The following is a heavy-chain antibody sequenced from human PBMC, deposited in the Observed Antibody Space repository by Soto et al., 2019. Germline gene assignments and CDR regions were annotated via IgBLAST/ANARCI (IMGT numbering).Heavy chain of an antibody. CDR2: IKSKIDGGTI. CDR1: DLTSSNTW. CDR3: ATVGSITAAGTPFDY. J-gene: IGHJ4*02. V-gene: IGHV3-15*07. D-gene: IGHD6-13*01. Sequence: GGSLRLSCAASDLTSSNTWMNWVRQAPGKGLEWVGRIKSKIDGGTIDYAAPVKGRFTISRDDSESTLFLQMNSLKSEDTALYYCATVGSITAAGTPFDYWGQGTLVTVSS.